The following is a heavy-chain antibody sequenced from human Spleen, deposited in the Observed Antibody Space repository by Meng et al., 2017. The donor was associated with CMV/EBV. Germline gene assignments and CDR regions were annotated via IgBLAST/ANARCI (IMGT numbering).Heavy chain of an antibody. CDR2: ISASGSYI. J-gene: IGHJ4*02. CDR3: ARINMVRGVRERGFDI. V-gene: IGHV3-21*01. D-gene: IGHD3-10*01. Sequence: SGFSFSGYSMNWVRQAPGKGLEWVSSISASGSYIYYADSLKGRFTISRDNAKNSLYLQMKSLRAEDTAVYYCARINMVRGVRERGFDIWGQGTLVTVSS. CDR1: GFSFSGYS.